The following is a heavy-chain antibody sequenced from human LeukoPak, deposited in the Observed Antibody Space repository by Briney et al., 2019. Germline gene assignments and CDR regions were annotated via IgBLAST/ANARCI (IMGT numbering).Heavy chain of an antibody. J-gene: IGHJ5*02. CDR3: AREKLRSWFDP. D-gene: IGHD4-17*01. V-gene: IGHV4-39*02. Sequence: SETLSLTCTVSGGSISSSSYYWGWIHRPPGTGLEWIGSIYYSGSTYYNPSLKSRVTISVDTSKNQFSLKLSSVTAADTAVYYCAREKLRSWFDPWGQGTLVTVSS. CDR1: GGSISSSSYY. CDR2: IYYSGST.